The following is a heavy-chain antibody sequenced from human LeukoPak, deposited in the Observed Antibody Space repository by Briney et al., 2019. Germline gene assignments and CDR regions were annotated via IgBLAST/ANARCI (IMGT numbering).Heavy chain of an antibody. Sequence: PSETLSLTCAVYGGSFSGYYWSWIRQPPGKGLEWIGEINHSGSTNYNPSLKSRVTTSVDTSKNQFSLKLSSVTAADTAVYYCARGGPAPVYYMDVWGKGTTVTVSS. D-gene: IGHD1-14*01. V-gene: IGHV4-34*01. CDR1: GGSFSGYY. CDR2: INHSGST. J-gene: IGHJ6*03. CDR3: ARGGPAPVYYMDV.